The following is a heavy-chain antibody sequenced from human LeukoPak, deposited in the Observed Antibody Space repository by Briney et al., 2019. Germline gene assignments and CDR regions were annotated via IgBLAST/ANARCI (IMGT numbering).Heavy chain of an antibody. Sequence: SQTLSLTCTVSGDSISSGSYYWSWIRQPAGKGLEWIGRIHTSGRTNYNPSLKSRVTISADTSKNQFSLKLSSVTAADTAVYYCARGLAAAGPYYFDYWGQGTLVTVSS. CDR3: ARGLAAAGPYYFDY. CDR1: GDSISSGSYY. V-gene: IGHV4-61*02. J-gene: IGHJ4*02. CDR2: IHTSGRT. D-gene: IGHD6-13*01.